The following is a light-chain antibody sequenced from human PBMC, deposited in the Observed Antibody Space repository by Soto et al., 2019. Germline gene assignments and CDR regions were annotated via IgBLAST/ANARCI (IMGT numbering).Light chain of an antibody. J-gene: IGLJ1*01. CDR3: ASYAGRTNFYV. V-gene: IGLV2-14*01. Sequence: QSALTQPASVSGSPGQSIAISCTGTNSDVGAHDLVSWYQHHPGKAPRLMIYAVYNRPSGVSDRFSGSKSANTASLTISGLQAEDAADYYCASYAGRTNFYVFGNGTKVTV. CDR1: NSDVGAHDL. CDR2: AVY.